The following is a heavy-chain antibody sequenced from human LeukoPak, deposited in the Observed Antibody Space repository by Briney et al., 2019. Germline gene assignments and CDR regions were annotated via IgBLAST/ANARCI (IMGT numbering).Heavy chain of an antibody. CDR1: GFTFSSYW. Sequence: PGGSLRLSCAASGFTFSSYWMHWVRQAPGKGLVWVSRINGDGSSTTYADSVKGRVTISRDNTKSTLYLQMNSLRAEDTAVYYCARDYYGSGENWFDPWGQGTLVTVSS. V-gene: IGHV3-74*01. CDR2: INGDGSST. CDR3: ARDYYGSGENWFDP. D-gene: IGHD3-10*01. J-gene: IGHJ5*02.